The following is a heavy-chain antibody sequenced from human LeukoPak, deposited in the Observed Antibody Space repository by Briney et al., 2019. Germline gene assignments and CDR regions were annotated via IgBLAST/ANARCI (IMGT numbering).Heavy chain of an antibody. D-gene: IGHD6-13*01. CDR1: GYTFTSYG. Sequence: GASVKVSCKASGYTFTSYGISWVRQAPGQGLEWMGWISAYNGNTNYAQKLQGRVTMTTDTSTSTAYMELRSLRSDDTAVYYCARDRPLYSSSWYYGCWGQGTLVTVSS. V-gene: IGHV1-18*01. CDR2: ISAYNGNT. J-gene: IGHJ4*02. CDR3: ARDRPLYSSSWYYGC.